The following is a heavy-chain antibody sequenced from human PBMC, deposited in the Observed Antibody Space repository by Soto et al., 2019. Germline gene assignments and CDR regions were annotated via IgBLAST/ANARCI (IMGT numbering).Heavy chain of an antibody. J-gene: IGHJ4*02. CDR1: GFIFTDYS. Sequence: QVQLVESGGGLVEPGGSLRLSCAASGFIFTDYSMTWIRQAPGKGLEWVSGISCCGGSTSYADSVKGRFSIARDDSTNTLSLQMNNLRLDDTAQYYCAKADGEQWLLPHLDKWGQGTLVTVS. D-gene: IGHD6-19*01. CDR3: AKADGEQWLLPHLDK. CDR2: ISCCGGST. V-gene: IGHV3-11*01.